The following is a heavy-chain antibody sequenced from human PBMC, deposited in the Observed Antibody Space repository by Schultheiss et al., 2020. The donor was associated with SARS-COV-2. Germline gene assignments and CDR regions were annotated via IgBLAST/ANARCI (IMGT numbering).Heavy chain of an antibody. CDR1: GGSISSFY. CDR2: IYYSGST. CDR3: AREGTFGCYSP. J-gene: IGHJ4*02. V-gene: IGHV4-59*08. Sequence: SETLSLTCTVSGGSISSFYWSWIRQPPGKGLEWIGYIYYSGSTYYNPSLKSRVTISVDTSKNQFSLKLSSVTAADTAVYYCAREGTFGCYSPWGQGTLVTVSS. D-gene: IGHD2-15*01.